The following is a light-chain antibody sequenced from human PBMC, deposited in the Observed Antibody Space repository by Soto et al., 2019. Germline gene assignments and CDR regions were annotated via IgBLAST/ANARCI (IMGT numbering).Light chain of an antibody. CDR3: QQYGSSPET. J-gene: IGKJ1*01. CDR2: DVS. CDR1: QTVSGAY. Sequence: EIVLMQSPGTLSLSPGERATLSCRASQTVSGAYLAWYRQKPGQAPRLLIYDVSRRATGIPDRFSGSGSGTDFTLTVSRLEPEDFAVYYCQQYGSSPETFGQGTKVDIK. V-gene: IGKV3-20*01.